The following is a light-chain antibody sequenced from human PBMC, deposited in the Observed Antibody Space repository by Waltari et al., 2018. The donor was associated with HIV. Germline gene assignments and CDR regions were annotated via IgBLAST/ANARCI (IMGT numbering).Light chain of an antibody. CDR3: QQYYSAPYT. V-gene: IGKV4-1*01. CDR1: LSVLYSSHNKNY. J-gene: IGKJ2*01. Sequence: DIVMTQSPASLALSLGARASTSCKSILSVLYSSHNKNYLAWYQQKPGQPPKLLIYWASTRESGVPDRFSGSGSGTDFTLTINSLQAEDVAVYSCQQYYSAPYTFGQGTKLEIK. CDR2: WAS.